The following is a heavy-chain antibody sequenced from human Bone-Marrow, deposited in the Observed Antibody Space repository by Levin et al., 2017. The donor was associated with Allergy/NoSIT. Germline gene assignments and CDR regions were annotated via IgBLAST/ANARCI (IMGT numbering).Heavy chain of an antibody. CDR1: GFTFSDHY. CDR3: ARVSRGCYFDY. J-gene: IGHJ4*02. D-gene: IGHD6-19*01. Sequence: PGGSLRLSCAASGFTFSDHYMDWVRQAPGRGLEWVARSRNRDNSFTTVYAASVQGRFTISRDESKNSLYLQMNSLKIEDTAVYYCARVSRGCYFDYWGQGILVTVSS. CDR2: SRNRDNSFTT. V-gene: IGHV3-72*01.